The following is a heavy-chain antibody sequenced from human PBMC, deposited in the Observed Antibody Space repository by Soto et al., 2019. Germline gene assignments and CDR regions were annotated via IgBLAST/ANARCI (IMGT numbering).Heavy chain of an antibody. CDR1: GFTFDDYA. CDR2: ISWNSGSI. CDR3: TKGYYDFWSGIAY. D-gene: IGHD3-3*01. Sequence: EVQLVESGGGLVQPGRSLRLSCAASGFTFDDYAMHWVRQAPGKGLEWVSGISWNSGSIGYADSVKGRFTVSRDNAKNSLALQMNSLRAEDTAFYYCTKGYYDFWSGIAYWGQGSLVPVSS. J-gene: IGHJ4*02. V-gene: IGHV3-9*01.